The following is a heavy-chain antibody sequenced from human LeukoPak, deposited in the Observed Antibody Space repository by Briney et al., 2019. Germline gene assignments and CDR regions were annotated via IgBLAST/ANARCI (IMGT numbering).Heavy chain of an antibody. V-gene: IGHV3-11*01. Sequence: GGSLRLSCAASGFTFSDYYMSWIRQAPGKGLEWVSYISSSGGTIYYADSVKGRFTISRDNAKNSLYLQMNSLRADDTAVYYCAKLGTYFYFDFWGRGTLVTVSS. CDR1: GFTFSDYY. J-gene: IGHJ2*01. CDR2: ISSSGGTI. D-gene: IGHD7-27*01. CDR3: AKLGTYFYFDF.